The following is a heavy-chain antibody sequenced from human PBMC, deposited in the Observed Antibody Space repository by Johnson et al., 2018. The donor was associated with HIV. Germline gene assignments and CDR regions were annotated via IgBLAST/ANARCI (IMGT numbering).Heavy chain of an antibody. D-gene: IGHD3-22*01. J-gene: IGHJ3*02. CDR3: ARYSASSYYDSRAKGVAFDI. Sequence: VQLVESGGGLIQPGGSLRLSCAASGFTVSSNYMSWVRQAPGKGLEWVSVIYSGGSTYYADSVKGRFTISRDNSKNTLYLQLNSLRAEDTAVYYCARYSASSYYDSRAKGVAFDIWGQGTMVTVSS. CDR1: GFTVSSNY. CDR2: IYSGGST. V-gene: IGHV3-53*01.